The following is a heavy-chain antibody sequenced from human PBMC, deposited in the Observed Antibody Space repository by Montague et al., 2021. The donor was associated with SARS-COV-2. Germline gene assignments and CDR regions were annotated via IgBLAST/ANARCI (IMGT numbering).Heavy chain of an antibody. J-gene: IGHJ2*01. CDR3: AISRYSSGLDL. V-gene: IGHV3-72*01. Sequence: SLRLSCAASRFTFSDLSVDWVRQAPGKGLEWVGRSRARVNGYTTEYAASVQGRFTISRNASQRSLHLQMNRLKTEDTAVYYCAISRYSSGLDLWGRGALVIVSS. CDR1: RFTFSDLS. CDR2: SRARVNGYTT. D-gene: IGHD2-15*01.